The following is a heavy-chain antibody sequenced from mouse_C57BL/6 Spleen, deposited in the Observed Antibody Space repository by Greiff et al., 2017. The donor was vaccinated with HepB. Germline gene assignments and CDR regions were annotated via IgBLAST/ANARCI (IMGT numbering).Heavy chain of an antibody. V-gene: IGHV14-2*01. CDR3: AREYGNYYAMDY. Sequence: VQLQQSGAELVKPGASVKLSCTASGFNIKDYYMHWVKQRTEQGLEWIGRIDPEDGDTKYAPKFQGKATITADTSSNTAYLQLSSLTSEDTAVYYCAREYGNYYAMDYWGQGTSVTVSS. CDR1: GFNIKDYY. J-gene: IGHJ4*01. D-gene: IGHD2-10*02. CDR2: IDPEDGDT.